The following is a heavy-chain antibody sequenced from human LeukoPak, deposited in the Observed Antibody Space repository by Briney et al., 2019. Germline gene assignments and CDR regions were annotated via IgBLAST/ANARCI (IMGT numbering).Heavy chain of an antibody. V-gene: IGHV4-39*07. CDR2: IYYSGST. Sequence: SETLSLTCTVSGGSISSSGYYWGWIRQPPGKGLEWIGSIYYSGSTYYNPSLKSRVTISVDTSKNQFSLKLSSVTAADTAVYYCARVRHSSPDYWGQGTLVTVSS. D-gene: IGHD6-13*01. CDR1: GGSISSSGYY. CDR3: ARVRHSSPDY. J-gene: IGHJ4*02.